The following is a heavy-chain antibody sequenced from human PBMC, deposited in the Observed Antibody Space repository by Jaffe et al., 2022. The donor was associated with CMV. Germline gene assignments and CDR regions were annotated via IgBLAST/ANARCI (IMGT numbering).Heavy chain of an antibody. Sequence: QLLESGGDLVQPGGSLRLSCAASGFSFRTYAMTWVRQVLGKELEWVSSISDAGGHTYYADSVKGRFIISRDNSKSTLYLQMNSLRVEDTAIYYCAKAVVPTPDSLYYYYTMDVWGQGTAVTISS. V-gene: IGHV3-23*01. D-gene: IGHD2-21*01. CDR2: ISDAGGHT. CDR3: AKAVVPTPDSLYYYYTMDV. CDR1: GFSFRTYA. J-gene: IGHJ6*02.